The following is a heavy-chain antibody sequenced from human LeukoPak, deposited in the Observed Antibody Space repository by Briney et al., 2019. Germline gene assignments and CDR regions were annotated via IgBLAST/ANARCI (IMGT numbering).Heavy chain of an antibody. CDR1: GYIFTSYW. V-gene: IGHV5-51*01. J-gene: IGHJ4*02. D-gene: IGHD2-2*02. CDR2: IYPGDSVT. Sequence: GESLKISCKGSGYIFTSYWIGWVRQMPGKGLEWMGIIYPGDSVTRYSPSFQGQVTISADKSISTAYLQWSSLKASDTAMYYCARRRYCSSTSCYTGPFDYWGQGTLVTVSS. CDR3: ARRRYCSSTSCYTGPFDY.